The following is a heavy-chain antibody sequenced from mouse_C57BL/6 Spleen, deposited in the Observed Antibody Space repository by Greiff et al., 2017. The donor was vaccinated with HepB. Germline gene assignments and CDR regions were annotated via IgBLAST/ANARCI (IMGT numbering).Heavy chain of an antibody. D-gene: IGHD1-1*01. V-gene: IGHV1-85*01. CDR2: IYPRDGST. Sequence: VKLQQSGPELVKPGASVKLSCKASGYTFTSYDINWVKQRPGQGLEWIGWIYPRDGSTKYNEKFKGKATLTVDTSSSTAYMELHSLTSEDSAVYFCAREGVTTVVEGAMDYWGQGTSVTVSS. CDR1: GYTFTSYD. J-gene: IGHJ4*01. CDR3: AREGVTTVVEGAMDY.